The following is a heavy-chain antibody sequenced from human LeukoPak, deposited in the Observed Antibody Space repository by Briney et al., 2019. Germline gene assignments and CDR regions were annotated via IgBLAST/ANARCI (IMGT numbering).Heavy chain of an antibody. CDR3: AKRGVVIRVILVGFHKEAYYFDS. Sequence: GGSLRLSCAVSGITLSNYGMSWVRQVPGKGLEWVAGISGSGGSTNYAASVKGRLTISRDNRKNTLYLQMNSLTAEDTAVYFCAKRGVVIRVILVGFHKEAYYFDSWGQGVLVTVSS. J-gene: IGHJ4*02. V-gene: IGHV3-23*01. CDR2: ISGSGGST. D-gene: IGHD3-10*01. CDR1: GITLSNYG.